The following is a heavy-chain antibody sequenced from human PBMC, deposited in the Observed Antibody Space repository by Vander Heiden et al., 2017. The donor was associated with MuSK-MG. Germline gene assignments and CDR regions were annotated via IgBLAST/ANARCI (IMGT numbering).Heavy chain of an antibody. CDR2: INHSGRT. Sequence: QVQLQQWGAGLLKPSETLSLTCPVYGGPFSGYYWSWIRQPPGKGLGWIGEINHSGRTNYNPSLKSRVTISVDTSKNQFSLKLSSVTAADTAVYYCARGKAWTMVQGVIPYYYYYYRDVWGKGTTVTVSS. CDR3: ARGKAWTMVQGVIPYYYYYYRDV. D-gene: IGHD3-10*01. J-gene: IGHJ6*03. CDR1: GGPFSGYY. V-gene: IGHV4-34*01.